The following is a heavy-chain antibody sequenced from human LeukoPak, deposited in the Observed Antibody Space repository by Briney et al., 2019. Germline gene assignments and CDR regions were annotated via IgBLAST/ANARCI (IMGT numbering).Heavy chain of an antibody. V-gene: IGHV1-18*01. CDR3: ARVSGYDTSGYYLYYFDY. CDR2: ISAYTGNI. D-gene: IGHD3-22*01. J-gene: IGHJ4*02. CDR1: GYTFSIYG. Sequence: VSVTVSCKASGYTFSIYGVTWVRQAPGQGLEWIGWISAYTGNINYALNLQGRVTMTTDTSTSTAYMELRSLRSDDTAMYYCARVSGYDTSGYYLYYFDYWGQGTLVTVSS.